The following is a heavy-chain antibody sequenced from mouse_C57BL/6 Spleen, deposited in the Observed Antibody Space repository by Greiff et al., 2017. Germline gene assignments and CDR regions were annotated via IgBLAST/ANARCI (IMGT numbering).Heavy chain of an antibody. CDR3: ARTDGRDYFDY. CDR1: GYTFTSYW. V-gene: IGHV1-64*01. D-gene: IGHD1-1*01. CDR2: IHPNSGST. Sequence: VQLQQPGAELVKPGASVKLSCKASGYTFTSYWMHWVKQRPGQGLEWIGMIHPNSGSTNYNAKFKSKATLTVDKSSSTAYMQLSSLTSEDSAVYYCARTDGRDYFDYWGQGTTLTVSS. J-gene: IGHJ2*01.